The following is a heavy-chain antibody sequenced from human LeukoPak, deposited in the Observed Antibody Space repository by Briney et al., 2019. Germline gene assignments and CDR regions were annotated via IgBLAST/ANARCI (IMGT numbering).Heavy chain of an antibody. D-gene: IGHD1-14*01. CDR2: IYYSGST. J-gene: IGHJ4*02. CDR1: GGSISSYY. V-gene: IGHV4-59*01. Sequence: SETLSLTCTVSGGSISSYYWSWIRQPPGKGLEWIGYIYYSGSTNYNPSLKSRVTISVDTSKNQFSLKLSSVTAADTAVYYRARDRYPFDYWGQGTLVTVSS. CDR3: ARDRYPFDY.